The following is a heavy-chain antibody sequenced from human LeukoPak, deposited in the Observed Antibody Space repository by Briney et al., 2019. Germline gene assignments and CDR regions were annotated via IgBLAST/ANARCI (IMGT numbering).Heavy chain of an antibody. CDR2: INAGNGNT. V-gene: IGHV1-3*01. CDR3: AREPHNAFFDY. J-gene: IGHJ4*02. D-gene: IGHD1-1*01. CDR1: GYTFTSYA. Sequence: GASVKVSCKASGYTFTSYAMHWVRQAPGQRLEWMGWINAGNGNTKYSQKFQGRVTITADESTSTAYMELSSLRSEDTAVYYCAREPHNAFFDYWGQGTLVTVSS.